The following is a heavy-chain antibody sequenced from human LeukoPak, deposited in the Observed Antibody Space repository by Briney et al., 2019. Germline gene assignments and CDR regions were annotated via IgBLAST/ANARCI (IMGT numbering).Heavy chain of an antibody. D-gene: IGHD5-18*01. CDR3: ARDRPGYSYGRHFDY. CDR1: GGSFSGYY. CDR2: INHSGST. J-gene: IGHJ4*02. Sequence: PSETLSLTCAVYGGSFSGYYWSWIRQPPGKGLEWIGEINHSGSTNYNPSLKSRVTISVDTSKNQFSLKLSSVTAADTAVYYCARDRPGYSYGRHFDYWGQGTLVTVSS. V-gene: IGHV4-34*01.